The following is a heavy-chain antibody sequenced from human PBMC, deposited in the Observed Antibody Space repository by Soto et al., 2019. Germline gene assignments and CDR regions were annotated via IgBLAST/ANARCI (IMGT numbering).Heavy chain of an antibody. CDR1: GCTFTSYA. CDR3: ASSYSNYALIDYYYYGMDV. CDR2: INAGNGNT. D-gene: IGHD4-4*01. V-gene: IGHV1-3*01. Sequence: QVQLVQSGAEVKKPGASVKFSCKASGCTFTSYAMHWVRQAPGQRLEWMGWINAGNGNTKYSQKFQGRVTITRDTSASTAYMELSSLRSEDTAVYYCASSYSNYALIDYYYYGMDVWGQGTTVTVSS. J-gene: IGHJ6*02.